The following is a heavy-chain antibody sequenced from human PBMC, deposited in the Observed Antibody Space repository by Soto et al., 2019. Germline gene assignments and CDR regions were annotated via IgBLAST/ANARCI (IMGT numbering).Heavy chain of an antibody. J-gene: IGHJ6*02. D-gene: IGHD2-15*01. V-gene: IGHV1-69*06. CDR3: ARPVYCSGGSCRGWYYGMDV. CDR1: GGTFSSYA. Sequence: QVQLVQSGAEVKKPGSSVKVSCKASGGTFSSYAISWVLQAPGQVLEWMGGIIPIFGTANYAQKFQGRVTITAAKSTSTAYVELSSLRSEDPAVYYCARPVYCSGGSCRGWYYGMDVWGQGTTVTVSS. CDR2: IIPIFGTA.